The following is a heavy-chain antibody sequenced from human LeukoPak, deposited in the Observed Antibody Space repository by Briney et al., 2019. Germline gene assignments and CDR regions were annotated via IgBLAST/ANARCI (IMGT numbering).Heavy chain of an antibody. J-gene: IGHJ4*02. CDR3: AKDRVGATYYFDY. Sequence: GRSLRLSCAASGFTFSSYGMHWVRQAPGKGLEWVAVISYDGSNKYYADSVKGRFTISRDNSKNTLYLQMNSLRAEDTAVYYCAKDRVGATYYFDYWGQGTLVTVSS. D-gene: IGHD1-26*01. CDR2: ISYDGSNK. CDR1: GFTFSSYG. V-gene: IGHV3-30*18.